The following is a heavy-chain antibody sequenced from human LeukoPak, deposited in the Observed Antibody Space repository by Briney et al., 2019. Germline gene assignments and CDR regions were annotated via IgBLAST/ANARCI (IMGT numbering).Heavy chain of an antibody. CDR2: ISRSSNYI. Sequence: GGSLRLSCAASGFTFSNAWMNWVRQAPGKGLERVSSISRSSNYIYYADSVKGRFTISRDNAKNSLYLQMSSLRAEDTAVYYCARALPLDYWGQGTLVTVSS. V-gene: IGHV3-21*01. D-gene: IGHD3-10*01. CDR3: ARALPLDY. J-gene: IGHJ4*02. CDR1: GFTFSNAW.